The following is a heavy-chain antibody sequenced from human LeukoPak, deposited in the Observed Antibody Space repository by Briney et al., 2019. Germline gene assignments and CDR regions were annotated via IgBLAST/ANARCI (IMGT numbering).Heavy chain of an antibody. J-gene: IGHJ4*02. D-gene: IGHD5-24*01. Sequence: SVKVSCKASGGTFTSYAISWVRQAPGQGLEWMGRIIPIFGTANYAQKFQGRVTITTDESTSTAYMELSSLRSEDTAVYYCARVERWLQFLARGQGTLVTVSS. CDR3: ARVERWLQFLA. CDR2: IIPIFGTA. V-gene: IGHV1-69*05. CDR1: GGTFTSYA.